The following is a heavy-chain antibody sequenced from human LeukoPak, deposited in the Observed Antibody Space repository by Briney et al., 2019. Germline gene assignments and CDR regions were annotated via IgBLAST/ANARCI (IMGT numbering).Heavy chain of an antibody. V-gene: IGHV3-30*18. D-gene: IGHD2-15*01. CDR1: GFTFSSYG. J-gene: IGHJ6*03. Sequence: PGGSLRLSCAASGFTFSSYGMHWVRQAPGKGLEWVAVISYDGSNKYYADSVKGRFTISRDNSKNTLYLQMNSLRAEDTAVYYCAKESPCGGSGGSCYSGAGASMDVWGKGTTVTISS. CDR2: ISYDGSNK. CDR3: AKESPCGGSGGSCYSGAGASMDV.